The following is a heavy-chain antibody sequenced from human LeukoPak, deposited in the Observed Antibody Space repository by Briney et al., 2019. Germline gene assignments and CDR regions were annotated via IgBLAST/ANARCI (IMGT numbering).Heavy chain of an antibody. D-gene: IGHD3-10*01. CDR2: IYYSGST. V-gene: IGHV4-59*01. CDR1: GGSISSYY. J-gene: IGHJ3*02. Sequence: SETLSLTCTVSGGSISSYYWSWIRQPPGKGLEWIGYIYYSGSTNYNPSLKSRVTISVDTSKNQFSLKLSSVTAADTAVYYCAREIVLPDAFDIWGQGTLVTVSS. CDR3: AREIVLPDAFDI.